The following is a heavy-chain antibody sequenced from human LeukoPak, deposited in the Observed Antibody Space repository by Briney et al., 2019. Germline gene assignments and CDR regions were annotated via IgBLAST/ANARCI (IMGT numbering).Heavy chain of an antibody. V-gene: IGHV4-34*01. CDR1: GGSFSGYY. CDR2: INHGGST. CDR3: AGPSGRYYYYYMDV. J-gene: IGHJ6*03. Sequence: SSETLSLTCAVYGGSFSGYYWSWIRQPPGKGLEWIGEINHGGSTNYNPSLKSRVTISVDTSKNQFSLKLSSVTAADTAVYYCAGPSGRYYYYYMDVWGKGTTVTVSS.